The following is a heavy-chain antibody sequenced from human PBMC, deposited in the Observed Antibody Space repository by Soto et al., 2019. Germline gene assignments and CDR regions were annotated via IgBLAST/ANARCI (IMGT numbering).Heavy chain of an antibody. Sequence: SETLSLTCTVSGGSISDFYWSWIRQPPGKGLEWIGYIYYSGSTNYNPSLKSLVTISVDTSKNQFSLNLRSMSPADTAVYYCARVGGLAARTFDYWGPGTLVTVSS. CDR1: GGSISDFY. D-gene: IGHD6-6*01. CDR3: ARVGGLAARTFDY. CDR2: IYYSGST. J-gene: IGHJ4*02. V-gene: IGHV4-59*01.